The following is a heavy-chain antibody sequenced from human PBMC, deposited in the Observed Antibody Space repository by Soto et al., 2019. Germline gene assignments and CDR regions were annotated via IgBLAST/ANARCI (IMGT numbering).Heavy chain of an antibody. CDR2: ISGDGGST. V-gene: IGHV3-23*01. D-gene: IGHD6-6*01. CDR1: GFTFINYA. CDR3: ATLGVAARLGFGWFDP. J-gene: IGHJ5*02. Sequence: GGSLRLSCEVSGFTFINYAMTWVRQPPGKGLEWVSGISGDGGSTYYADSVKGRFTISRDNSKNTLYLQMNSLRAEDTAVYYCATLGVAARLGFGWFDPWGQGTLVTVSS.